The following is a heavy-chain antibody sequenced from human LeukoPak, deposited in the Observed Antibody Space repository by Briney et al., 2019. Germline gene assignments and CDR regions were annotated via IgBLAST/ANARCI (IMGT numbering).Heavy chain of an antibody. CDR2: IYYSGST. Sequence: WSWIRQPXGKGLEWIGYIYYSGSTNYNPSLKSRVTISVDTSKNQFSLKLSSVTAADTAEYYCARASIAARPNAFDIWGQGTMVTVSS. CDR3: ARASIAARPNAFDI. J-gene: IGHJ3*02. D-gene: IGHD6-6*01. V-gene: IGHV4-59*01.